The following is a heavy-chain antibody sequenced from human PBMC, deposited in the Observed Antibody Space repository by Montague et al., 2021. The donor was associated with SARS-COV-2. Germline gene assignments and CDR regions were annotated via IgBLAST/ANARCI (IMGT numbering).Heavy chain of an antibody. CDR2: IYTSGST. CDR3: ARVGVGTMVRGVIPAYYYYGIDV. V-gene: IGHV4-61*02. J-gene: IGHJ6*02. Sequence: TLSLTCTVSGGSISSGSYYWSWIRQPAGKGLEWIGRIYTSGSTNYNPSLKGRVTISVDTSKNQFSLRLSSVTAADTAVYYCARVGVGTMVRGVIPAYYYYGIDVWGQGTTVTISS. D-gene: IGHD3-10*01. CDR1: GGSISSGSYY.